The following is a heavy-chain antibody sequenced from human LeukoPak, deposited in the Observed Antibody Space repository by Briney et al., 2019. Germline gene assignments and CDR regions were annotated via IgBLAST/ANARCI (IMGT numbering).Heavy chain of an antibody. J-gene: IGHJ5*02. V-gene: IGHV3-30*02. CDR3: AKIMDSSWSGSLFDP. CDR1: GFTFSSYG. Sequence: GRSLRLSCAASGFTFSSYGMHWVRQAPGKGLEWVAFIRYDGSNKYYADSVKGRFTISRDNSKNTLYLQMNSLRAEDTAVYYCAKIMDSSWSGSLFDPWGQGTLVTVSP. D-gene: IGHD3-3*01. CDR2: IRYDGSNK.